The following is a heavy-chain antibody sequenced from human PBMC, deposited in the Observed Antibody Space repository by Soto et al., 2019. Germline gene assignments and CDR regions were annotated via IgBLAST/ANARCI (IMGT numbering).Heavy chain of an antibody. Sequence: GGSLRLSCAASGFTFSNYEMHWVRQAPGKGLEWVPAISGSGGSTDYADSVKGRFTISRDNSKNTLYLQMNSLRAEDTAVYYCAKDQDPLRYFDWFLDYWGQGTLVTVSS. J-gene: IGHJ4*02. CDR3: AKDQDPLRYFDWFLDY. CDR1: GFTFSNYE. V-gene: IGHV3-23*01. D-gene: IGHD3-9*01. CDR2: ISGSGGST.